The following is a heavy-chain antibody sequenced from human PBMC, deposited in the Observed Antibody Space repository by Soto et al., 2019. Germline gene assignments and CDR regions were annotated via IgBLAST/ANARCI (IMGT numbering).Heavy chain of an antibody. J-gene: IGHJ6*03. V-gene: IGHV1-8*01. Sequence: GASVKVSCKASGYTFTSYDINWVRQATGQGLEWMGWMNPNSGNTGYAQKFQGRVTMTRNTSISTAYMELSSLRSEDTAVYYCARDLWYTVTSPYYYYYMDVWGKGTTVTVSS. D-gene: IGHD4-4*01. CDR3: ARDLWYTVTSPYYYYYMDV. CDR1: GYTFTSYD. CDR2: MNPNSGNT.